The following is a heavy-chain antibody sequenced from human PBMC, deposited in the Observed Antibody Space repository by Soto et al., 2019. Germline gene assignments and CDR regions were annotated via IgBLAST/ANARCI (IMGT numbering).Heavy chain of an antibody. CDR2: ISYDGSSK. J-gene: IGHJ4*02. CDR1: GFTFRTYG. Sequence: QVRLVESGGGVVQPGTSLRLSCAASGFTFRTYGMHWVRQAPGKGLEWLTLISYDGSSKYYADSVKGRFTISRDNSRSTLYLQMNSLRPDDTAVYYCVKKSANYYSIGWHSFDSWGPGTLVSVS. D-gene: IGHD6-19*01. CDR3: VKKSANYYSIGWHSFDS. V-gene: IGHV3-30*18.